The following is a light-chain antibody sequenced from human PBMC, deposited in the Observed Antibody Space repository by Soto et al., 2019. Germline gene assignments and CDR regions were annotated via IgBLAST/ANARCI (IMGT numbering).Light chain of an antibody. Sequence: EILLAQSPATLSLSPGERATLSCKASQDVSIFLAWYQQKPGQAPRLLIHDASNRATGVPARFSGSGSGRDFTLTITSLEPEDFAVYYCQQLSGEPPMFGQGTKVDIK. J-gene: IGKJ1*01. CDR2: DAS. V-gene: IGKV3-11*02. CDR3: QQLSGEPPM. CDR1: QDVSIF.